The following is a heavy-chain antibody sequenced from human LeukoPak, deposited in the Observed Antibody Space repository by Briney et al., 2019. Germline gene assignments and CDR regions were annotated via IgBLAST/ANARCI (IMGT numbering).Heavy chain of an antibody. J-gene: IGHJ6*03. CDR2: IHHSGST. CDR1: GGSISSRNW. Sequence: PSETLSLTCAVSGGSISSRNWWSWVRQPPGKGLEWIGEIHHSGSTNYNSSLKSRVTISVDKSKNQFSLKLNSVTAADTAVYYCARVGGFGEFRYYYYYMDVWGKGTTVTISS. CDR3: ARVGGFGEFRYYYYYMDV. D-gene: IGHD3-10*01. V-gene: IGHV4-4*02.